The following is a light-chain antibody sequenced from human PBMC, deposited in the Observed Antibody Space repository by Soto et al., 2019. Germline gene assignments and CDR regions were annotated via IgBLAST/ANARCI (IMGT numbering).Light chain of an antibody. CDR2: DAS. J-gene: IGKJ2*01. V-gene: IGKV1-33*01. CDR3: QQYDNLPHT. Sequence: DIQMTQSPSSLSASVGDRVTITCQASQDITKYLNWYQQKPGRAPKLLIYDASNLEIGVPARFSGRGSGTDFTFTISSLQPEDIATYYCQQYDNLPHTCGQGTKLEIK. CDR1: QDITKY.